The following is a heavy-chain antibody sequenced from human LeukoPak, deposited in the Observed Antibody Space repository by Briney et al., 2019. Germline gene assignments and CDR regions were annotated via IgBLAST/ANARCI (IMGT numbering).Heavy chain of an antibody. V-gene: IGHV1-69*05. J-gene: IGHJ4*02. D-gene: IGHD3-3*01. CDR2: IIPIFGTA. CDR1: GGTFSSYA. Sequence: GASVKVSCKASGGTFSSYAISWVRQAPGQGLEWMGGIIPIFGTANYEQKFQGRVTITTDESTSTAYMELSSLRSEETAVYYCARGGLRFLEWLYYFDYWGQGTLVTVSS. CDR3: ARGGLRFLEWLYYFDY.